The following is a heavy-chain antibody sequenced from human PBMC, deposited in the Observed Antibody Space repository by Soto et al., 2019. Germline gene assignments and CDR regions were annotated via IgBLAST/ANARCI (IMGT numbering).Heavy chain of an antibody. CDR1: GYSFTNNY. CDR2: MNPGSGET. Sequence: GPSEKVSCKPSGYSFTNNYVSWVRQATGQGLEGMGWMNPGSGETGYAQTFQGRVTMTRDISIATPDMELSSLRSDXAAIYYCAIMESCGSLDLFDPRSQRSLVTGSS. D-gene: IGHD2-21*01. V-gene: IGHV1-8*01. CDR3: AIMESCGSLDLFDP. J-gene: IGHJ5*02.